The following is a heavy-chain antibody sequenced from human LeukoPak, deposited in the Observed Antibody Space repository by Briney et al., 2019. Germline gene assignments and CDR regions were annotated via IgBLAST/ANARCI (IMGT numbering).Heavy chain of an antibody. Sequence: SETLSLTCAVYGGSFSGYYWSWIRQPPGKGLEWIGEINHSGSTNYNPSLKSRVTISVDTSKDQFSLKLSSVTAADTAVYYCARGGYCSSTSCRNWFDPWGQGTLVTVSS. CDR3: ARGGYCSSTSCRNWFDP. CDR1: GGSFSGYY. V-gene: IGHV4-34*01. J-gene: IGHJ5*02. CDR2: INHSGST. D-gene: IGHD2-2*01.